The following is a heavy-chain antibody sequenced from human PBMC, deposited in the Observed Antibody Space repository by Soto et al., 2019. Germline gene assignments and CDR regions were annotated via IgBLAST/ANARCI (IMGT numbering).Heavy chain of an antibody. V-gene: IGHV4-59*03. Sequence: QVQLQESGPRLVEPSETLSLTCDVSGGSFSENYWTWIRQYPGKGLEWIGYIYYSGSTNYNPSLKSRVTISVDASRSQFSPKLTSVTAADTALYYCAAGTLGAVWTPLDDWGQGTLVTVSS. D-gene: IGHD3-16*01. CDR1: GGSFSENY. J-gene: IGHJ4*02. CDR2: IYYSGST. CDR3: AAGTLGAVWTPLDD.